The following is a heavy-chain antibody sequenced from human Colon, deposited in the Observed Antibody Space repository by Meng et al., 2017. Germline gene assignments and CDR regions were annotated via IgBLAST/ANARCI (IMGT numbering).Heavy chain of an antibody. J-gene: IGHJ3*02. CDR1: GFTFDDYG. CDR2: INWNGGST. V-gene: IGHV3-20*04. CDR3: ARDIRRSGWCDDAFDI. D-gene: IGHD6-19*01. Sequence: GESLKISCAASGFTFDDYGMSWVRQAPGKGLEWVSGINWNGGSTGYADSVKGRFTISRDNAKNSLYLQMNSLRAEDTALYYCARDIRRSGWCDDAFDIWGQGTMVTVSS.